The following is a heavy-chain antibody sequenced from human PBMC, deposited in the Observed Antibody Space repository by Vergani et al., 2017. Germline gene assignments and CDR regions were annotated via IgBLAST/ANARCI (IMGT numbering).Heavy chain of an antibody. CDR2: ISFDGNKK. Sequence: VQLVESGGGVVQPGRSLRLSCAASGFSFTSYGMHWVRQPPGKGLEWVATISFDGNKKDYTEAVRGRFTISRDSSKTLYLQMNSLRAEDTAVYYCARETYGDYDRLYYYGMDVWGQGTTVTVSS. D-gene: IGHD4-17*01. CDR3: ARETYGDYDRLYYYGMDV. V-gene: IGHV3-30*03. CDR1: GFSFTSYG. J-gene: IGHJ6*02.